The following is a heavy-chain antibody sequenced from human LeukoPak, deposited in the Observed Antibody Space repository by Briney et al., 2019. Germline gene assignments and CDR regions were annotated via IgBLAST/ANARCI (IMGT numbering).Heavy chain of an antibody. CDR2: ISSSGRTI. CDR3: ARDPLRALDY. V-gene: IGHV3-48*03. CDR1: GFTFSSYE. J-gene: IGHJ4*02. Sequence: PGRSLRLSCAASGFTFSSYEMNWVRQAPGKGLEWVSYISSSGRTIYYADSVKGRFTLSRDNAKNSLYLQMNSLRAEDTAVYYCARDPLRALDYWGQGTLVTVSS. D-gene: IGHD3-10*01.